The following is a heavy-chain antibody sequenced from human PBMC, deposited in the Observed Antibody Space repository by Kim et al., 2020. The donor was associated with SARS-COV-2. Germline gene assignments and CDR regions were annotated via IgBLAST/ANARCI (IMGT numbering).Heavy chain of an antibody. V-gene: IGHV3-23*01. CDR1: GFTFSSYA. D-gene: IGHD1-26*01. J-gene: IGHJ1*01. CDR3: AKDSGSGSYYPEYFQH. Sequence: GGSLRLSCAASGFTFSSYAMSWVRQAPGKGLEWVSAISGSGGSTYYADSVKGRFTISRDNSKNTLYLQMNSLRAEDTAVYYCAKDSGSGSYYPEYFQHWGQGTLVTVSS. CDR2: ISGSGGST.